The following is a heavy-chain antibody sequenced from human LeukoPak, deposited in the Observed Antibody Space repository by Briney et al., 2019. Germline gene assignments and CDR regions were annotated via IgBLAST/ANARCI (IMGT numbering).Heavy chain of an antibody. Sequence: PGGSLRLSCAASRFTFISYWMSCVRQAPGKGLEWVANIKEDGSEKYYVDSVRGRFTISRDNAKNALYLQMNSMRAEDTAVYYCARDQYWGQGTLVTVSS. CDR3: ARDQY. J-gene: IGHJ4*02. V-gene: IGHV3-7*01. CDR1: RFTFISYW. CDR2: IKEDGSEK.